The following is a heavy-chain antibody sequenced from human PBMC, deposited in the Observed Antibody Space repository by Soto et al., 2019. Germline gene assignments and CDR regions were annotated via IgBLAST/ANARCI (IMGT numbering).Heavy chain of an antibody. J-gene: IGHJ4*02. CDR2: VYKRGST. CDR3: AGHPNTYHFGGGSYYKGAAFAH. CDR1: GGSIISSSYY. D-gene: IGHD3-10*01. V-gene: IGHV4-39*01. Sequence: QLQLQESGPGLVKPSETLSLTCTVSGGSIISSSYYWAWIRQPPGKGLEWIGSVYKRGSTYNNPSLKSRVNCSVVSSKSQFSLNLSSVTAADTAVYYCAGHPNTYHFGGGSYYKGAAFAHWGQGTLVTVSS.